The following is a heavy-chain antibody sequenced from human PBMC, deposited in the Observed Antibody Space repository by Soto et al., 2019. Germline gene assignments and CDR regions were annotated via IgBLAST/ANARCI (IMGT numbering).Heavy chain of an antibody. CDR2: ISGSGGST. CDR1: GFTFSSYA. V-gene: IGHV3-23*01. J-gene: IGHJ3*02. Sequence: PGGSLRLSCAASGFTFSSYAMSWVRQAPGKGLERVSAISGSGGSTYYGYSVKGRFTMSRDNSKNMLYLQMNSLRAADTAVYYCAKRLYDSSGYSGDAFDIWVQGTMVTFSS. CDR3: AKRLYDSSGYSGDAFDI. D-gene: IGHD3-22*01.